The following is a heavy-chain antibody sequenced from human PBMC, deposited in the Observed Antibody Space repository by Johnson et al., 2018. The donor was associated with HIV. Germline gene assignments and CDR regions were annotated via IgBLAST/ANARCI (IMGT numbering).Heavy chain of an antibody. CDR1: GFTFSSYW. V-gene: IGHV3-74*01. Sequence: VQLVESGGGLVQPGGSLRLSCAASGFTFSSYWMHWVRQAPGKGLVWVSRINSDGSSTSYADSVKGRFTISRDNAKNSLYLQMNSLRAEDTAVYYCARETMVQGGPHDAFDIWGQGTMVTVSS. J-gene: IGHJ3*02. D-gene: IGHD3-10*01. CDR2: INSDGSST. CDR3: ARETMVQGGPHDAFDI.